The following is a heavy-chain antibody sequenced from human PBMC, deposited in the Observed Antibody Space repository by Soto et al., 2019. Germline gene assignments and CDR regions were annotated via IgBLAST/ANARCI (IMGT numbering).Heavy chain of an antibody. V-gene: IGHV3-33*01. CDR3: ARSPSSGWKTDY. D-gene: IGHD6-19*01. Sequence: GSLRLSCAASGXTVSSYGMDWVRQAPGKGLEWVAVIWYDGSNKYYADSVKGRFTISRDNSKNTLYLQMNSLRAEDKAVYYCARSPSSGWKTDYWGQGTLGTVSS. CDR1: GXTVSSYG. J-gene: IGHJ4*02. CDR2: IWYDGSNK.